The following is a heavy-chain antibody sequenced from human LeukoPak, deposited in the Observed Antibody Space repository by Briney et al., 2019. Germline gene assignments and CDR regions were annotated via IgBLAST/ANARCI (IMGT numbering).Heavy chain of an antibody. D-gene: IGHD6-13*01. CDR2: ISGSGGST. CDR1: GCTFSSYA. Sequence: GGSLRLSCAASGCTFSSYAMSWVRQAPGKGLEWVAAISGSGGSTYYADCVKGRFTISRDNSRNTVYLPMNSLRPADTAVYYCATAPYRGGSSWTEFDYWGQGTLVTVSS. J-gene: IGHJ4*02. V-gene: IGHV3-23*01. CDR3: ATAPYRGGSSWTEFDY.